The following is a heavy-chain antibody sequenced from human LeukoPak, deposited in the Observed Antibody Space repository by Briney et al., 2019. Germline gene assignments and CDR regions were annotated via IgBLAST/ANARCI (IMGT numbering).Heavy chain of an antibody. J-gene: IGHJ6*02. V-gene: IGHV1-69*04. Sequence: SLKVSCKTSGGTFSSSAITWVRQAPGQGLEWMGRIIPVLNITTYAQKFQGSVTITADTSTSTVYMELSSLRSEETAVYYCARDQGLTAPPPYGLDVWGQGTTVIVS. D-gene: IGHD5-18*01. CDR3: ARDQGLTAPPPYGLDV. CDR2: IIPVLNIT. CDR1: GGTFSSSA.